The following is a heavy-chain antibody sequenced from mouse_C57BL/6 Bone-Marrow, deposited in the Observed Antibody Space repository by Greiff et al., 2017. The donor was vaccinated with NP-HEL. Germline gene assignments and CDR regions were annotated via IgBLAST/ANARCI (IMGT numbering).Heavy chain of an antibody. J-gene: IGHJ2*01. D-gene: IGHD2-5*01. CDR3: ARQFYSNYGWYFDY. Sequence: VQLQQPGAELVKPGASVKLSCKASGYTFTSYWMHWVKQRPGQGLEWIGMIHPNSGSTNYNEKFKSKATLTVDKSSSTAYMQLSSLTSEHSAVYYCARQFYSNYGWYFDYWGQGTTLTVSS. CDR1: GYTFTSYW. CDR2: IHPNSGST. V-gene: IGHV1-64*01.